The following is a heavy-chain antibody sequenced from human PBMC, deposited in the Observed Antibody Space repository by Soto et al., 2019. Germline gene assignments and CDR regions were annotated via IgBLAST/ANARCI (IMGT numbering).Heavy chain of an antibody. D-gene: IGHD2-15*01. Sequence: SVKVSCKASGGTFSTYTFSWVRQAPGQGLEWMGRIIPIFGTPYYAQKFQGRATITADKSTSTVYMELSSLGSDDTAVYFCARGLECRGYCLDKPTWFGPWGQGTLVTVSS. V-gene: IGHV1-69*06. CDR1: GGTFSTYT. J-gene: IGHJ5*02. CDR3: ARGLECRGYCLDKPTWFGP. CDR2: IIPIFGTP.